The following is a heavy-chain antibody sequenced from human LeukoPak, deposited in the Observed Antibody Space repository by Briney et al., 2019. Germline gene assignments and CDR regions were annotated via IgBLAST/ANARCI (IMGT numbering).Heavy chain of an antibody. CDR1: GYTFTGYY. J-gene: IGHJ3*02. Sequence: GASVTVSCKASGYTFTGYYMHWVRQAPGQGLEWMGWINPNSGGTNYAQKFQGRVTMTRDTSISTAYMELSRLTSDDTAVYYCASARYYYDSSGYYYSGLDAFDIWGQGTMVTVSS. CDR3: ASARYYYDSSGYYYSGLDAFDI. V-gene: IGHV1-2*02. CDR2: INPNSGGT. D-gene: IGHD3-22*01.